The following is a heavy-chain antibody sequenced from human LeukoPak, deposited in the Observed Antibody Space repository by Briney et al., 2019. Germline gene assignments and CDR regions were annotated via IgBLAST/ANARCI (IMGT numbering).Heavy chain of an antibody. J-gene: IGHJ5*02. CDR2: IRYDGSSK. V-gene: IGHV3-30*02. Sequence: PGGSLRLSCAASGFTFSSYGMHWVRQAPGKGLEWVAFIRYDGSSKYYADSVRGRFTISRDNSKNTLYLQMNSLRPEDTAMYYCAKPSAITIFGVDTNWFDPWGQGTLVTVSS. D-gene: IGHD3-3*01. CDR3: AKPSAITIFGVDTNWFDP. CDR1: GFTFSSYG.